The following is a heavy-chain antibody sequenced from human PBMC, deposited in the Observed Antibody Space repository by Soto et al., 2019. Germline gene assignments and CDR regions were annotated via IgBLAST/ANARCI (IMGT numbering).Heavy chain of an antibody. V-gene: IGHV1-69*02. CDR2: IIPILGIA. CDR1: GGTFSSYT. CDR3: AGDPGSDSYYFAFDI. J-gene: IGHJ3*02. D-gene: IGHD3-10*01. Sequence: QVQLVQSGAEVKKPGSSVKVSCKASGGTFSSYTIIWVRQAPGQGLEWMGRIIPILGIANYAQKFQGRVTITADKSTSTAYMELSSVRSEDTAVYYCAGDPGSDSYYFAFDIWGQGTMVTVSS.